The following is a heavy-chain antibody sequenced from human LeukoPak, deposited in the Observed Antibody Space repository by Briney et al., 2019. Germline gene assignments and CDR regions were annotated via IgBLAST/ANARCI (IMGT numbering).Heavy chain of an antibody. CDR1: GGSISSGSYY. CDR3: ARGGVGNPIYY. CDR2: IYTSGST. J-gene: IGHJ4*02. V-gene: IGHV4-61*02. Sequence: PSETLSLTSTVSGGSISSGSYYWSWIRQPAGKGLEWIGRIYTSGSTNYNPSLKSRVTIPVDTSKNQFSLKLSSVTAADTAVYYCARGGVGNPIYYWGQGTLVTVSS. D-gene: IGHD2-15*01.